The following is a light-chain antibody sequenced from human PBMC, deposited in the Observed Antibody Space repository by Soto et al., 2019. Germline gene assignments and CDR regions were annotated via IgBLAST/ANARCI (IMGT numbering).Light chain of an antibody. CDR3: QQRHMWPIT. CDR2: DAY. V-gene: IGKV3-11*01. CDR1: QSFRGL. Sequence: EVVLTQSPVTLSLSPGERATLSCRASQSFRGLLAWYQQKPGQAHRLXIYDAYNRATGIQPRFSGSGSGTDFTLTIRSLEPEDSAVYYCQQRHMWPITFGQGTRLEIK. J-gene: IGKJ5*01.